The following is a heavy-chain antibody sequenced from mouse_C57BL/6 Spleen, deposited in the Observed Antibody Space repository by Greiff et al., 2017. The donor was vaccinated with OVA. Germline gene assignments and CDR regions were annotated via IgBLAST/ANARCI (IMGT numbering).Heavy chain of an antibody. Sequence: LQESGAELARPGASVKLSCKASGYTFTSYGISWVKQRTGQGLEWIGEIYPRSGNTYYNEKFKGKATLTADKSSSTAYMELRSLTSEDSAVYVCATSGKTGTDFDYWGQGTTLTVSS. D-gene: IGHD4-1*01. CDR1: GYTFTSYG. J-gene: IGHJ2*01. CDR2: IYPRSGNT. CDR3: ATSGKTGTDFDY. V-gene: IGHV1-81*01.